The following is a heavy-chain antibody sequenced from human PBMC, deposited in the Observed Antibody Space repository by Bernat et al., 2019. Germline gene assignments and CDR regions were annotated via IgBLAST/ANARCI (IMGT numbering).Heavy chain of an antibody. CDR3: AKVQTYYYGSGSYLDY. CDR1: GFTFSSYA. CDR2: ISGSGGST. V-gene: IGHV3-23*01. J-gene: IGHJ4*02. Sequence: EVQLLESGGGLVQPGGSLRLSCAASGFTFSSYAMSWVRQAPGKGLEWVSAISGSGGSTYYPDSVKGRFTISRDNSKNTLYLQMNSLRAEDTAVYYCAKVQTYYYGSGSYLDYWGQGTLVTVSS. D-gene: IGHD3-10*01.